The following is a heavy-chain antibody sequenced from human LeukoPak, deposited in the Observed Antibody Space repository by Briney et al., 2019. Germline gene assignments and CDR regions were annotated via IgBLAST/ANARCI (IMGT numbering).Heavy chain of an antibody. V-gene: IGHV4-59*01. CDR3: ARGGLETEDLDY. CDR2: IYYSGST. Sequence: SETLSLTCAVYGESFSGYYWNWIRQSPGKGLEWIGYIYYSGSTNYNPSLKSRVTISVDTSKNQFSLKLSSVTAADTAVYYCARGGLETEDLDYWGQGTLVTVSS. J-gene: IGHJ4*02. CDR1: GESFSGYY. D-gene: IGHD5-24*01.